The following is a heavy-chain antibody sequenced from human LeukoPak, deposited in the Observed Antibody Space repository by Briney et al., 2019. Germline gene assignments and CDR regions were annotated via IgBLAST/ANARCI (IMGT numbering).Heavy chain of an antibody. D-gene: IGHD3-22*01. CDR2: INTNTGGT. J-gene: IGHJ4*02. CDR1: GGTFSNYA. CDR3: ARNTYYYDNSAGTFDF. Sequence: ASVTVSCKASGGTFSNYAISWVRQAPGQGLEWMGRINTNTGGTNYAQKFQGRVTMTRDTSISTAYVELSRLTSDDTAVFYCARNTYYYDNSAGTFDFWGQGTLVTASS. V-gene: IGHV1-2*02.